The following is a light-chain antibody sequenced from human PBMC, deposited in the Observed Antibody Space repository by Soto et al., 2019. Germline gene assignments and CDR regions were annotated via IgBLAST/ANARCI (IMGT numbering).Light chain of an antibody. CDR1: QNVGGS. CDR3: QQSRT. J-gene: IGKJ2*01. Sequence: VMTQSPATLSVSPGETATLSCRASQNVGGSVAWYQQKPGQAPRLLIYRASTRATGIPARFSGSGSGKQFTLTISSLQSANFAMNYCQQSRTFAQGTKLEIK. CDR2: RAS. V-gene: IGKV3-15*01.